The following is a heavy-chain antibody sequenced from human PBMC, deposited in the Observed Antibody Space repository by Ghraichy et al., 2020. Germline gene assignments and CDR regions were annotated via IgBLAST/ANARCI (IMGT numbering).Heavy chain of an antibody. D-gene: IGHD7-27*01. CDR1: GDSVSSNSAA. J-gene: IGHJ6*03. Sequence: SQTLSLTCFISGDSVSSNSAAWSWIRQSPSRGLEWLGRTYYKSKWYSDYAESVKSRITINPDTSKNQFSLQLTSVTPEDTAVYYCARGWELGMGGYYQMNVWGKGTTVTVSS. CDR3: ARGWELGMGGYYQMNV. V-gene: IGHV6-1*01. CDR2: TYYKSKWYS.